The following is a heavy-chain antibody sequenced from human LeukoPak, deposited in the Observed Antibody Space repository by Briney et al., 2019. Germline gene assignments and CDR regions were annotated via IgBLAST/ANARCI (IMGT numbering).Heavy chain of an antibody. Sequence: ASVKVSCKASGGTFSSYAISWVRQAPGQGLEWMGGIIPIFGTANYAQRFQGRVTITADESTSTAYMELSSLRSEDTAVYYCASRGFGEFLDYYYYMDVWGKGTTVTISS. CDR2: IIPIFGTA. CDR3: ASRGFGEFLDYYYYMDV. J-gene: IGHJ6*03. V-gene: IGHV1-69*13. D-gene: IGHD3-10*01. CDR1: GGTFSSYA.